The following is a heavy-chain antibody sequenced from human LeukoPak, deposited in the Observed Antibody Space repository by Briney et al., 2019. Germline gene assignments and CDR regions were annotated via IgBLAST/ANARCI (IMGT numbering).Heavy chain of an antibody. CDR2: ISYDGSNK. V-gene: IGHV3-30*18. CDR3: AKGIPSDF. CDR1: GFTFSSYG. Sequence: PGRSLRLSCAASGFTFSSYGMHWVRQAPGKGLEWVAVISYDGSNKYYADSVKGRFTISRDNSKNTLYLQMNSLRAEDTAVYYCAKGIPSDFWGQGTLVTVSP. J-gene: IGHJ4*02.